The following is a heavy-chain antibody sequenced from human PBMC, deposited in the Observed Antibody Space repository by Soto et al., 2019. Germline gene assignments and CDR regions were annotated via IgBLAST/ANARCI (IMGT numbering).Heavy chain of an antibody. J-gene: IGHJ3*02. D-gene: IGHD1-1*01. CDR3: ARVNQLAPKRNAFDI. V-gene: IGHV4-39*07. CDR2: IFYRGNT. Sequence: SETLSLTCTVSGGSVRGSLYYWGWIRQPPGKGLEWIGNIFYRGNTYHNPSLKSRVTISVDTSKNQFSLRLSSVTAADTAVYYCARVNQLAPKRNAFDIWGQGTMVTVSS. CDR1: GGSVRGSLYY.